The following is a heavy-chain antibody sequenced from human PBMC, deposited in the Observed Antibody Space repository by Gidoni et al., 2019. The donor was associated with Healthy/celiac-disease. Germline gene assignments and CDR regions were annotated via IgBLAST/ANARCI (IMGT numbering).Heavy chain of an antibody. Sequence: EVQLVQSGAEEKKPGESLKIACKGSGYNCTSYWIAWVRQIPGKGLAWMGITYPGNSDTRYSPSFQGQVTISADKSISTAYLQWSSLKASDTAMYYCARLSGNLQYSSSSFIDYWGQGTLVTVSS. CDR3: ARLSGNLQYSSSSFIDY. J-gene: IGHJ4*02. V-gene: IGHV5-51*03. D-gene: IGHD6-6*01. CDR2: TYPGNSDT. CDR1: GYNCTSYW.